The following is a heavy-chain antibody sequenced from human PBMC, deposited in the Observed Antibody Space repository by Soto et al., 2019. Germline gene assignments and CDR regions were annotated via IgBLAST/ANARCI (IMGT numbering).Heavy chain of an antibody. CDR2: ISGSGGMK. J-gene: IGHJ4*02. V-gene: IGHV3-23*01. D-gene: IGHD2-21*02. CDR3: ARWESGDWYLGI. CDR1: GFTFSNYA. Sequence: EVQLLESGGGWIQPGGSLRLSCAASGFTFSNYAMTWVRQAPGKGLEWVSGISGSGGMKYYAHSVKGHFTISRDNSKNTLYLQMNTLRAEDTAVYYCARWESGDWYLGIWGRGTLISVSS.